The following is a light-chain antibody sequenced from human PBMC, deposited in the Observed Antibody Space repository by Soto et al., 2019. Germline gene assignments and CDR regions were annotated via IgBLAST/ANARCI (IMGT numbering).Light chain of an antibody. CDR2: GAS. V-gene: IGKV3-20*01. J-gene: IGKJ1*01. Sequence: EIVLTQSPGTLSLSPGERATLSCRASQSVSSNYLAWYQQKPGQAPRLLIYGASSRATGIPDRFSGSGSGTDFTLSISRLEPEDIAVYYCQQYDSSSGTFGQGTKVEIK. CDR3: QQYDSSSGT. CDR1: QSVSSNY.